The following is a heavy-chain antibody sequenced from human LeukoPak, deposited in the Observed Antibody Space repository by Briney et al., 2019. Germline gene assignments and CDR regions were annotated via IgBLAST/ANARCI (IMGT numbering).Heavy chain of an antibody. Sequence: GGSLRLSCAASGFTLKIYPMHWVRHAPGKGLEWLSVISHDGSDKHNAESVKSRFIHSRDNSKNTVYLQLNSLRPEDTAMYYCAREGVQTTVDAFDIWGLGTMVIVSS. V-gene: IGHV3-30*04. D-gene: IGHD4-17*01. CDR1: GFTLKIYP. CDR2: ISHDGSDK. J-gene: IGHJ3*02. CDR3: AREGVQTTVDAFDI.